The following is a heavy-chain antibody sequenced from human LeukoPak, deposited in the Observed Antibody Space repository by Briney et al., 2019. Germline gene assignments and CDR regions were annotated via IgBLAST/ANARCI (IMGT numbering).Heavy chain of an antibody. D-gene: IGHD3-10*01. V-gene: IGHV4-34*01. CDR3: ARGRTGITMVRGVIQKSLYYFDY. Sequence: SETLSLTCAVYGGSFSGYYWSWIRQPPGKGLEWIGESNHSGSANYNPSLKSRVTISVDTSKNQFSLKLSSVTAADTAVYYCARGRTGITMVRGVIQKSLYYFDYWGQGTLVTVSS. CDR1: GGSFSGYY. J-gene: IGHJ4*02. CDR2: SNHSGSA.